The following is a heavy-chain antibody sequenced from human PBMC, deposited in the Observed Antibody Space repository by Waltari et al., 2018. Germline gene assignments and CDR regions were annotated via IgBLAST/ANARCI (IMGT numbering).Heavy chain of an antibody. Sequence: QVQLVQSGAEVKKPGSSVKVSCKASGGTFSSYAISWVRQAPGQGLEWMGRIIPIFGTANSAQKCQGRVTITADKSTSTAYMELSSLRSEDTAVYYCARAKAAAGTTWYFDLWGRGTLVTVSS. CDR3: ARAKAAAGTTWYFDL. D-gene: IGHD6-13*01. J-gene: IGHJ2*01. CDR2: IIPIFGTA. V-gene: IGHV1-69*08. CDR1: GGTFSSYA.